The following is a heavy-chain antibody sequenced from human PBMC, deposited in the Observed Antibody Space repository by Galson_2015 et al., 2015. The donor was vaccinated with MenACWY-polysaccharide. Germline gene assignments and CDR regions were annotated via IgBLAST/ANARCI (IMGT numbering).Heavy chain of an antibody. V-gene: IGHV1-18*01. Sequence: SVKVSCKASGYTFTSYGISWVRQAPGQGLEWMGWISAYNGNTNYAQKLQGRVTMTTDTSTSTAYMELKSLRSDDTAVYYCAVSPYCSSTGCDNPPGYWAQGTLVTVSS. CDR2: ISAYNGNT. D-gene: IGHD2-2*02. CDR1: GYTFTSYG. J-gene: IGHJ4*02. CDR3: AVSPYCSSTGCDNPPGY.